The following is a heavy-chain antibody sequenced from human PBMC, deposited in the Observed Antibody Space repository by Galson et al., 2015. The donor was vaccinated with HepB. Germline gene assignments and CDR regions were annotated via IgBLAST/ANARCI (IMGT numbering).Heavy chain of an antibody. CDR2: ISAYNGNT. CDR1: GYTFTSYG. CDR3: ARSSGSWCGLRQGYYYGMDV. J-gene: IGHJ6*02. D-gene: IGHD2-15*01. V-gene: IGHV1-18*04. Sequence: SVKVSCKASGYTFTSYGISWVRQAPGQGLEWMGWISAYNGNTNYAQKLQGRVTMTTDTSTSTAYMELRSLRSDDTAVYYCARSSGSWCGLRQGYYYGMDVWGQGTTVTVSS.